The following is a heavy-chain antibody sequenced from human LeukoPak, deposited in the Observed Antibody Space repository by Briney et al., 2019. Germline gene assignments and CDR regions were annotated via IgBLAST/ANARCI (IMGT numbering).Heavy chain of an antibody. V-gene: IGHV3-23*01. Sequence: PGGSLRLSCAASGFTFTTYGMIWVRQAPGKGLERVLGISGSGSNTYYADSAKGRFTSSRDYSKRTVYLQMNSLRAEDTAVYYCAKNGEPHYYMDVLGKGTTVTVSS. D-gene: IGHD1-14*01. CDR3: AKNGEPHYYMDV. J-gene: IGHJ6*03. CDR2: ISGSGSNT. CDR1: GFTFTTYG.